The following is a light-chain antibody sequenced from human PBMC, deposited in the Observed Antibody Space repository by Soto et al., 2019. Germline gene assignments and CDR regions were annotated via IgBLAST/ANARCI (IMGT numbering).Light chain of an antibody. CDR3: QQYGSSPGT. J-gene: IGKJ2*01. CDR1: QSVSSSY. CDR2: GAS. V-gene: IGKV3-20*01. Sequence: EIALTQSPGTLSLSPGERATLSCRASQSVSSSYLAGYQQKPGQAPRLLIYGASSRATGIPDRFSGSGSGTDFTLTISRLEPEDFAVYYCQQYGSSPGTFGQGTKLEIK.